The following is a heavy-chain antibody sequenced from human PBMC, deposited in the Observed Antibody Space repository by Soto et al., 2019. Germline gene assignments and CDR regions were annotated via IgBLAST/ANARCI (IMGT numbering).Heavy chain of an antibody. Sequence: PSETLSLTCAVSGDSISSGAYSWTWVRQPPGKGLEWLGNIYHGGSTYYSPSLKSRVTISVDTSKNQFSLKLSSVTAADTAIYYCARGGSYSNWFDPWGQGTLVTVSS. V-gene: IGHV4-30-2*01. D-gene: IGHD3-22*01. J-gene: IGHJ5*02. CDR2: IYHGGST. CDR3: ARGGSYSNWFDP. CDR1: GDSISSGAYS.